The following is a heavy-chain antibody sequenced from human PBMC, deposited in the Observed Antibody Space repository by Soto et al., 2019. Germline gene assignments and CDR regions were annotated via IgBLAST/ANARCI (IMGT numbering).Heavy chain of an antibody. J-gene: IGHJ4*02. CDR2: IIPIFGTA. Sequence: QVQLVQSGAEVKKPGSSVKVSCKASGGTFSSYAISWVRQAPGQGLEWMGGIIPIFGTANYAQKFQGRVNIPAAESTSTAYMELTSLRSEDTAVYYCARDHGGLRLGGLGYWGQGTLVTVSS. V-gene: IGHV1-69*12. CDR1: GGTFSSYA. D-gene: IGHD3-16*01. CDR3: ARDHGGLRLGGLGY.